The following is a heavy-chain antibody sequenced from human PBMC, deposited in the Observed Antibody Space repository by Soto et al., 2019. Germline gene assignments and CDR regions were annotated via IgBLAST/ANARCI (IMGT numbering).Heavy chain of an antibody. CDR3: ARSLPYCSGGSCYDFDY. Sequence: ASVKVSCKASGYTFTGYYMHWVRQAPGQGLEWMGWINPNSGGTNYAQKFQGWVTMTRDTSISTAYMELSRLRPDDTAVYYCARSLPYCSGGSCYDFDYWGQGTLVTVSS. V-gene: IGHV1-2*04. CDR2: INPNSGGT. CDR1: GYTFTGYY. D-gene: IGHD2-15*01. J-gene: IGHJ4*02.